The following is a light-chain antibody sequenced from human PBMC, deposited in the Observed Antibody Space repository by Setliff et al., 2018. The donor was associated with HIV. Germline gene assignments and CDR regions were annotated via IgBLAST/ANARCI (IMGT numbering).Light chain of an antibody. V-gene: IGLV2-23*01. CDR3: CSFAGSNIPYV. CDR1: NNNLGSYNL. Sequence: QSALTQPASVSGSPGHSITISCTGSNNNLGSYNLVSWYQQLPGKAPKLLIYKDNKRPSGISNRFSGSKSGHTASLTISGLQADDEADYYCCSFAGSNIPYVFGTGTKVTVL. J-gene: IGLJ1*01. CDR2: KDN.